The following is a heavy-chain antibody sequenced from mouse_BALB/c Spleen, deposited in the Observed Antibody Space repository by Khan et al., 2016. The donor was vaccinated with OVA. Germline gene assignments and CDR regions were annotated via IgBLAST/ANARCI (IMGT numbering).Heavy chain of an antibody. Sequence: EVQLQESGGDLVRPGGSLKLSCAASGFRFSSYSMSWVRQTPDKRLEWVATISSGGDYTYYPDSVKGRFTISRDNATNTLYLHMSSLKSEDTAIYYCASHLTGSFAYWGQGTLVTVSA. J-gene: IGHJ3*01. D-gene: IGHD4-1*01. CDR2: ISSGGDYT. V-gene: IGHV5-6*01. CDR3: ASHLTGSFAY. CDR1: GFRFSSYS.